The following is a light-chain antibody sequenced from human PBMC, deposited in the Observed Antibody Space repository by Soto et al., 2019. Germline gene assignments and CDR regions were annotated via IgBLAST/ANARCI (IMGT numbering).Light chain of an antibody. J-gene: IGLJ3*02. Sequence: QSVLTQPPSVSAAPGQKVTISCFGSNSNIGRNYVSWYQQLPGTAPKLLIYGNNNRHSGITDRISGSKSGTSATLGITGLQPGDEADYYCVTWDNTLRVEVFGGGTKLTVL. V-gene: IGLV1-51*01. CDR2: GNN. CDR3: VTWDNTLRVEV. CDR1: NSNIGRNY.